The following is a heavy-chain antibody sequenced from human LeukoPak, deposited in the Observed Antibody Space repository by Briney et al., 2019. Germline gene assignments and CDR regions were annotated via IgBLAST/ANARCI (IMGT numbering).Heavy chain of an antibody. D-gene: IGHD4-23*01. V-gene: IGHV4-39*07. CDR1: GGSNSSSSSY. CDR3: ARNYGGNTMKAFDI. J-gene: IGHJ3*02. Sequence: SETLSLTCTVSGGSNSSSSSYWAWIRQPPGKGLEWIGSIYYSGSTYFNPSLKSRVTISIDTSKNQFSLKLSSVTAADTAVYYCARNYGGNTMKAFDIWGLGTMVTVSS. CDR2: IYYSGST.